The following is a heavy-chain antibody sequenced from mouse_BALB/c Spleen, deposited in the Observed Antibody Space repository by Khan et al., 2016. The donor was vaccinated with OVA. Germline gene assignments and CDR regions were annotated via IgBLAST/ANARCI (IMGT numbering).Heavy chain of an antibody. CDR2: INPSNGGT. J-gene: IGHJ3*01. Sequence: VQLQQSGAELVKPGASVKLSCKASGYTFTSYYIYWVKQRPGQGLEWIGGINPSNGGTYFNEKFESKATLTVDKSSSTAFMQVSSLTSEDSAFYYCTRSGWAAFAYWGQGTLVTVSA. CDR1: GYTFTSYY. V-gene: IGHV1S81*02. D-gene: IGHD1-1*02. CDR3: TRSGWAAFAY.